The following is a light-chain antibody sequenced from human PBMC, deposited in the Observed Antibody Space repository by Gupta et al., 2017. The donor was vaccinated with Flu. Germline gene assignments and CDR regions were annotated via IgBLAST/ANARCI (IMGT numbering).Light chain of an antibody. V-gene: IGKV1-39*01. CDR3: QQSYSSPPYT. CDR2: AAS. J-gene: IGKJ2*01. CDR1: QSISSY. Sequence: CRASQSISSYLNWYQQKPGKAPKLLIYAASSLQSGVPSRFSGSGYGTDFTLTISSLQPEDFANYYCQQSYSSPPYTFGQGTKMEIK.